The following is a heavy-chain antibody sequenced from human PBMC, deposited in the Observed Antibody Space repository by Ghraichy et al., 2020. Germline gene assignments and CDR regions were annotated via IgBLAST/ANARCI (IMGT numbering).Heavy chain of an antibody. CDR2: IYYSGST. D-gene: IGHD6-13*01. J-gene: IGHJ4*02. CDR3: ARHRLSSSWFTGGHYFDY. Sequence: SETSLTCTVSGGSISNSDYYWGWIRQPPGKGLEWIGTIYYSGSTYYNPSLKSRVTISVDTSKNHFSLKLSSVTAADTALYYCARHRLSSSWFTGGHYFDYWGQGNLVTVSS. CDR1: GGSISNSDYY. V-gene: IGHV4-39*01.